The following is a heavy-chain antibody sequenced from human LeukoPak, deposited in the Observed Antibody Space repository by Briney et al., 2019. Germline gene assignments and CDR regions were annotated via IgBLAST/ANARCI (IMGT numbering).Heavy chain of an antibody. D-gene: IGHD3-16*01. CDR1: GYTFTGNY. Sequence: GASVKVSCKASGYTFTGNYIHWVRQAPGQGLEWMGWINPNSGGTYYAQKFQGRVTMTRDTSISTAYMELSRVRSDDTAVYYCVRDDYDYWGQGTLVTVSS. J-gene: IGHJ4*02. CDR3: VRDDYDY. V-gene: IGHV1-2*02. CDR2: INPNSGGT.